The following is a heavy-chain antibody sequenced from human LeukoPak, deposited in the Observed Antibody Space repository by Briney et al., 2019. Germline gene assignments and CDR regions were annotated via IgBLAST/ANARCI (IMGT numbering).Heavy chain of an antibody. CDR3: ARRGSSGWYYFDY. CDR1: GGTFISYA. V-gene: IGHV1-69*13. CDR2: IIPIFGTA. J-gene: IGHJ4*02. D-gene: IGHD6-19*01. Sequence: ASVKASCKASGGTFISYAISWVRQAPGQGLEWMGGIIPIFGTANYAQKFQGRVTITADESTSTAYMELSSLRSEDTAVYYCARRGSSGWYYFDYWGQGTLVTVSS.